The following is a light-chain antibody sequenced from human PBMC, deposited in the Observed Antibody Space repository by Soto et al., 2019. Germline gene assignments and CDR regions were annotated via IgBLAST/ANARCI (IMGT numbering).Light chain of an antibody. CDR2: GAS. J-gene: IGKJ4*01. CDR1: QSVSSSY. CDR3: QQYTSPLT. Sequence: IVMTQSPATLSVSPGERATLSCRASQSVSSSYLAWYQQKPGQAPRLLIYGASSRATGIPDRFSGSGSGTDYTLTITNLEPEDSAVYYCQQYTSPLTFGGGTKVDIK. V-gene: IGKV3-20*01.